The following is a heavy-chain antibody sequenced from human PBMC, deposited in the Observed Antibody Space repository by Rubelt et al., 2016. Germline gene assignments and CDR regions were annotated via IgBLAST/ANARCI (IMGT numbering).Heavy chain of an antibody. Sequence: QVQLQESGPGLVKPSETLSLTCTVPGGSISSYYWSWIRQPPGKGLEGIGYIYYSGGTNYNPSLKSRVTISVDTSKNQFSLKLSSVTAADTAVYYCARGLSSSSYYYYMDVWGKGTTVTVSS. CDR1: GGSISSYY. V-gene: IGHV4-59*12. J-gene: IGHJ6*03. CDR2: IYYSGGT. CDR3: ARGLSSSSYYYYMDV. D-gene: IGHD6-6*01.